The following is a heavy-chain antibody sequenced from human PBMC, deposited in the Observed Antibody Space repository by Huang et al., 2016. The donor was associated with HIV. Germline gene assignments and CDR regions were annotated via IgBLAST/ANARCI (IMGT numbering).Heavy chain of an antibody. CDR2: ITHSGST. CDR3: ARAPHYGSGSYYY. J-gene: IGHJ4*02. D-gene: IGHD3-10*01. V-gene: IGHV4-34*01. CDR1: GGSFSGYY. Sequence: QVQLHQWGAGLLKPSDTLSLTCAVYGGSFSGYYWSWIRQPPGKGLEWIGEITHSGSTNYNPSLKSRVTISEETSKNQFSLKLSSVTAADTAVYYCARAPHYGSGSYYYWGQGTLVTVSS.